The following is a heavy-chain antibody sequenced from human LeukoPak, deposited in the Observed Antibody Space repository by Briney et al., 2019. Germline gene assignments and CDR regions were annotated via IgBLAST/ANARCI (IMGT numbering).Heavy chain of an antibody. J-gene: IGHJ4*02. CDR1: GFTFSSYA. Sequence: GGSLRLSCAASGFTFSSYAMSWVRQAPGKGLEWVSTTSGSAGSTYYTDSVKGRFTISRDNSKNTLYLQMNSLRAEDTAVYYCAKGCDLWGDGDFDYWGQGTLVTVSS. D-gene: IGHD4-17*01. CDR3: AKGCDLWGDGDFDY. V-gene: IGHV3-23*01. CDR2: TSGSAGST.